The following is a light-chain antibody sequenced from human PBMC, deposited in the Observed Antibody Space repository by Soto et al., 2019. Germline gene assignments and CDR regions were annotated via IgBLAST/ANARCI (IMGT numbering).Light chain of an antibody. CDR3: CSYAGSYIV. CDR1: SSDVGGYNY. V-gene: IGLV2-11*01. CDR2: DVS. Sequence: SLLTQPRSVSGSPGQSVTISCPRTSSDVGGYNYVSWYQQHPGKAPKLMIYDVSKRPSGVPDRSSGSKSGNTASLTISGLQAEDEADYYCCSYAGSYIVFGTGTKVTVL. J-gene: IGLJ1*01.